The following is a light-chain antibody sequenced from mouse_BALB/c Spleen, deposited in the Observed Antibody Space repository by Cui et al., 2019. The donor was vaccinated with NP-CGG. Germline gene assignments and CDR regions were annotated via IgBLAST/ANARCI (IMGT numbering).Light chain of an antibody. CDR1: TGAVTTSNY. CDR2: GTN. CDR3: ALWYSNHWV. Sequence: QPALSQDSAVTTSPGETVTLTCRSSTGAVTTSNYANWVQEKPDHLFTGLIGGTNNRPPGVPARFSGSLIGDKAALTITGAQTEDEAIYFCALWYSNHWVFGGGTKLTVL. J-gene: IGLJ1*01. V-gene: IGLV1*01.